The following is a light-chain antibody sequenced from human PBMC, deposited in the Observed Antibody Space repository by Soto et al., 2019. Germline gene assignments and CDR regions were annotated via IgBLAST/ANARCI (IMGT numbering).Light chain of an antibody. Sequence: QSALTQPPSASGSPGQSVTITCTGTSSDVGAFNYVSWYQQHPGKAPKLMIYEVNNRPSGVSNRFSGSKSGNTASLTISGLQAEDEADYYCSSYTTSSTLEVFGTGTKLTVL. CDR1: SSDVGAFNY. CDR3: SSYTTSSTLEV. CDR2: EVN. V-gene: IGLV2-14*01. J-gene: IGLJ1*01.